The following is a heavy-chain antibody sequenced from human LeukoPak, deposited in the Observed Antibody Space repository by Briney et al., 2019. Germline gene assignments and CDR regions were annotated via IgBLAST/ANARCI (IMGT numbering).Heavy chain of an antibody. J-gene: IGHJ4*02. Sequence: SETLSLTCAVYGGSFSGYYWSWIRQPPGKGLEWIGEINHSGSTNYNPSLKSRVTISVDTSKNQFSLKLSSVTAADTAVYYCARGRKLLWFGELFPYYFDYWGQGTLVTVSS. V-gene: IGHV4-34*01. D-gene: IGHD3-10*01. CDR1: GGSFSGYY. CDR2: INHSGST. CDR3: ARGRKLLWFGELFPYYFDY.